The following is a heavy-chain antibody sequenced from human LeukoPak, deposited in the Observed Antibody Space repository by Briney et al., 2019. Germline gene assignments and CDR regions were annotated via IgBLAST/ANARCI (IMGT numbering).Heavy chain of an antibody. D-gene: IGHD2-2*01. CDR2: MNPNSGNT. J-gene: IGHJ6*03. Sequence: ASVKVSCKASGYTFTSYDINWVRQATGQGLEWMGWMNPNSGNTGYAQKFQGRVTMTRNTSISTAYMELSSLRAEDTAVYYCARGLNYCSSTSCPMDVWGKGTTVTVSS. CDR3: ARGLNYCSSTSCPMDV. CDR1: GYTFTSYD. V-gene: IGHV1-8*01.